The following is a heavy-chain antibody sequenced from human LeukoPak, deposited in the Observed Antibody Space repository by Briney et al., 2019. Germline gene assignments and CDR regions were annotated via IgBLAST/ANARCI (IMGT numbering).Heavy chain of an antibody. CDR3: AREGRGYSYGYVDY. J-gene: IGHJ4*02. CDR2: INWNGGST. Sequence: GGSLRLSCAASGFTFDDYGMSWVRQAPGKGLEWVSGINWNGGSTGYADSVKGRFTISRDNAKNSLYLQMNSLRAEDTAVYYCAREGRGYSYGYVDYWGQGTLVTVSS. V-gene: IGHV3-20*04. D-gene: IGHD5-18*01. CDR1: GFTFDDYG.